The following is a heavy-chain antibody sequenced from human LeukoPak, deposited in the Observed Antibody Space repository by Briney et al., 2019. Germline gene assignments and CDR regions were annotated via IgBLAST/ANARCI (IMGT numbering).Heavy chain of an antibody. D-gene: IGHD4-17*01. Sequence: PSETLSLTCTVSGGSISSSSYYWGWIRQPPGKGLEWIGSIYYSGSTYYNPSLKSRVTISVDTSKNQFSLKLSSVTAADTAVYYCARRETTVTTFDYWGQGTLVTVSS. J-gene: IGHJ4*02. CDR1: GGSISSSSYY. CDR2: IYYSGST. CDR3: ARRETTVTTFDY. V-gene: IGHV4-39*01.